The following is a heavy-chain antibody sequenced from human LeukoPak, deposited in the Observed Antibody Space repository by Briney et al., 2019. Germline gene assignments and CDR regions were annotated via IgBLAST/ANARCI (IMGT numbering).Heavy chain of an antibody. CDR1: GGTFSSYA. J-gene: IGHJ3*02. Sequence: ASVKVSCKAPGGTFSSYAISWVRQAPGQGLEWMGGIIPIFGTANYAQKFQGRVTITADKSTSTAYMELSSLRSEDTAVYYCARDGYSSGQTRAFDIWGQGTMVTVSS. CDR3: ARDGYSSGQTRAFDI. CDR2: IIPIFGTA. V-gene: IGHV1-69*06. D-gene: IGHD6-19*01.